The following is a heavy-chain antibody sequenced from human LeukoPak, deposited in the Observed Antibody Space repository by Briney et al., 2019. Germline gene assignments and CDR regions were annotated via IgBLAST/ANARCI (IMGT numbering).Heavy chain of an antibody. CDR3: ARIPLGYSGAYYFDY. Sequence: SETLSLTCTVSRGSISGSIRSYYWSWLRQPPGKGLEWIGYISSSGSVNDNPSLRSRVTISVDTSKNQFFLNLSSVCAADTAVYYCARIPLGYSGAYYFDYWGQGTLVTVSP. CDR2: ISSSGSV. D-gene: IGHD5-12*01. CDR1: RGSISGSIRSYY. V-gene: IGHV4-4*09. J-gene: IGHJ4*02.